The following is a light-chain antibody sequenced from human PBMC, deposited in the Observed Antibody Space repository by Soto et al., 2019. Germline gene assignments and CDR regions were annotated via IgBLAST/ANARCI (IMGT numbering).Light chain of an antibody. V-gene: IGKV3D-20*01. CDR1: QSVSSSD. CDR3: QQYGSSPRT. CDR2: DAS. J-gene: IGKJ1*01. Sequence: EIVLTQSPATLSLSPGERASLSCGASQSVSSSDLAWYQQKPGLAPRLLIYDASSRATGIPDRFSGSGSGTDFTLTISRLEPEDFAVDYCQQYGSSPRTFGQGTKVEIK.